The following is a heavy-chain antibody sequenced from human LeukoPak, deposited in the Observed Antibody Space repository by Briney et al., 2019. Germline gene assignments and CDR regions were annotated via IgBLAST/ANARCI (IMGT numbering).Heavy chain of an antibody. Sequence: GGSLRLSCAASGFTFSSYAMSWVRQAPGKGLEWVSAISGSGGSTYYADSVKGRFTVSSDNSKNTLYLQMNSLRAEDTAVYYCGRVTMVRGVIKRYYYYGMDVWGQGTTVTVSS. V-gene: IGHV3-23*01. D-gene: IGHD3-10*01. CDR2: ISGSGGST. CDR1: GFTFSSYA. CDR3: GRVTMVRGVIKRYYYYGMDV. J-gene: IGHJ6*02.